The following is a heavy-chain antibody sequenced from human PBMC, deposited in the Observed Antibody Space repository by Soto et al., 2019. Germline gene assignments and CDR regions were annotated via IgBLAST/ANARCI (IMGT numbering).Heavy chain of an antibody. J-gene: IGHJ4*02. CDR3: ARISGDSSGWIDY. D-gene: IGHD6-19*01. V-gene: IGHV4-28*01. Sequence: QVQLQESGPGLVKPSDTLSLTCAVSGYSITSSSNWWGWIRQPPGKGLEWIGYIYYIGRAYYNASLKSRVARSVDTSKNQFSLKLNSVTAVDTAVYYCARISGDSSGWIDYWGQGTLVTVSS. CDR1: GYSITSSSNW. CDR2: IYYIGRA.